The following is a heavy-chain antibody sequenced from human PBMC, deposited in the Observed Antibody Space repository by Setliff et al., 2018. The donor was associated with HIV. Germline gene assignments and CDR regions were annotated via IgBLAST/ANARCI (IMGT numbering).Heavy chain of an antibody. CDR2: IYHTGTT. J-gene: IGHJ5*02. CDR1: GASISTDY. CDR3: ARAYGSERLNWFDP. V-gene: IGHV4-59*01. Sequence: SETLSLTCTVSGASISTDYWSWIRQSPGKGLEWIGYIYHTGTTNYSPSLEGRVTISIDTSKKQFSLRLRSVTAADTAVYYCARAYGSERLNWFDPWGQGTLVTVSS. D-gene: IGHD3-10*01.